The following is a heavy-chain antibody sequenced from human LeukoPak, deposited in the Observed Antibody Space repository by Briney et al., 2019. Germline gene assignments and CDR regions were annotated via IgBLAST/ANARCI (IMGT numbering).Heavy chain of an antibody. CDR1: EFTFSSYN. V-gene: IGHV3-48*01. CDR2: ISSSSSTI. Sequence: PGGSLRLSCAASEFTFSSYNLNWLRQAPGKGLEWVSYISSSSSTIYYADSVKGRFTISRDNAKNSLYLQMNSLRAEDTSVYYCAGRLSSDYYYMDVWGKGTTVTVSS. J-gene: IGHJ6*03. CDR3: AGRLSSDYYYMDV.